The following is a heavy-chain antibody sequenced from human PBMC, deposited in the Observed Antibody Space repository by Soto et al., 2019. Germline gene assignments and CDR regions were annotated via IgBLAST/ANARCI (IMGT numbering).Heavy chain of an antibody. D-gene: IGHD3-10*01. J-gene: IGHJ5*02. CDR1: WVRISTDNAA. Sequence: SQALSITWSISWVRISTDNAACNCNRQSPWRGLEWLGRTYYRSNWYVDYAVSVKSRIIINSDTSKNQFSLQLNSVTPEDTAVYYCARDDIDHSGSGGPFEPWAQGTLVTVSS. V-gene: IGHV6-1*01. CDR2: TYYRSNWYV. CDR3: ARDDIDHSGSGGPFEP.